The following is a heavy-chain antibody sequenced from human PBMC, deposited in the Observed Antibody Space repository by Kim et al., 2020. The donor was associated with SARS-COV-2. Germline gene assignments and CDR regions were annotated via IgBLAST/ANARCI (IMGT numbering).Heavy chain of an antibody. J-gene: IGHJ3*02. CDR1: GGSFSGYY. CDR3: AMTLDYDILTGYYKGDAFDI. Sequence: SETLSLTCAVYGGSFSGYYWSWIRQPPGKGLEWIGEINHSGSTNYNPSLKSRVTISVDTSKNQFSLKLSSVTAADTAVYYCAMTLDYDILTGYYKGDAFDIWGQGTMVTVSS. V-gene: IGHV4-34*01. D-gene: IGHD3-9*01. CDR2: INHSGST.